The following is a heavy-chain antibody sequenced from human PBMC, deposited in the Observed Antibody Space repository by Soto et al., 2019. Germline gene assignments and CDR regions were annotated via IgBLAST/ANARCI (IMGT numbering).Heavy chain of an antibody. V-gene: IGHV3-23*01. CDR2: ISGGGGTT. D-gene: IGHD6-19*01. CDR1: GFTFSNSA. J-gene: IGHJ4*02. CDR3: AKLVGYGSGWYPDY. Sequence: GSLRLSCAASGFTFSNSAMSWVRQAPGKGLEWVSAISGGGGTTYYANSVKGRFTISRDNSKNTLFLQMNSLRAEDTAVYYCAKLVGYGSGWYPDYWGQGTPVTVSS.